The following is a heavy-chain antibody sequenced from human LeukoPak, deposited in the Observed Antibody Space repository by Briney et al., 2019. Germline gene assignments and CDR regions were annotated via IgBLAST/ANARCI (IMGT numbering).Heavy chain of an antibody. CDR2: IYYSGST. CDR1: GGSVSSGSYY. V-gene: IGHV4-61*01. Sequence: LSETLSLTRTVSGGSVSSGSYYWSWIRQPPGKGLEWIGYIYYSGSTNYNPSLKSRVTISVDTSKNQFSLKLSSVTAADTAVYYCARDNWNYGSSMDVWGQGTTVTVSS. J-gene: IGHJ6*02. CDR3: ARDNWNYGSSMDV. D-gene: IGHD1-7*01.